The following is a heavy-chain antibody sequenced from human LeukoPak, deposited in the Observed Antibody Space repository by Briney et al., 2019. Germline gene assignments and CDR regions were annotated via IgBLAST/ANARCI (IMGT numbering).Heavy chain of an antibody. CDR1: GFTFHNYG. CDR2: ISSSSSTI. J-gene: IGHJ3*02. CDR3: ARDLDAYCGGDCSANAFDI. D-gene: IGHD2-21*02. Sequence: GGSLRLSCAASGFTFHNYGMSWVRQAPGKGLEWVSYISSSSSTIYYADSVKGRFTISRDNAKNSLYLQMNSLRAEDTAVYYCARDLDAYCGGDCSANAFDIWGQGTMVTVSS. V-gene: IGHV3-48*01.